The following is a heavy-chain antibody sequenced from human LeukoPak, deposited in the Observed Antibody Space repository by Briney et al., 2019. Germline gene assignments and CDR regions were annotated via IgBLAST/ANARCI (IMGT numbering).Heavy chain of an antibody. D-gene: IGHD1-26*01. Sequence: ASVKVSCKASGYTFTSYAISWVRQAPGQGLEWMGCISTYNGNTNYAQKLQGRVTMNTDTSPSTAYMELRSLRSDDTAVYYCARADYTSTYCGSLDYWGQGTLVTVSS. CDR2: ISTYNGNT. CDR1: GYTFTSYA. CDR3: ARADYTSTYCGSLDY. V-gene: IGHV1-18*01. J-gene: IGHJ4*02.